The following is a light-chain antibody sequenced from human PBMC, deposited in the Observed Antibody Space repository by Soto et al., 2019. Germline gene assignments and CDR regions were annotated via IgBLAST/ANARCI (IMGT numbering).Light chain of an antibody. CDR1: QSISSSY. CDR3: QQYGSSPRT. CDR2: GAS. J-gene: IGKJ3*01. Sequence: EIVLTQSPGTLSLSPGERATLSCRARQSISSSYLAWYQQKLGQAPRLLIYGASSRATGIPDRFSGSGSGTDFTLTISRLEPEDFAVYYCQQYGSSPRTFGPGTKVDIK. V-gene: IGKV3-20*01.